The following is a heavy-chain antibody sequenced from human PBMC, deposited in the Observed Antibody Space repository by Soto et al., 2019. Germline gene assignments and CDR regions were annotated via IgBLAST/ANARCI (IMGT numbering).Heavy chain of an antibody. D-gene: IGHD3-16*01. CDR3: ARDHDYSPSY. CDR2: IYYSGST. J-gene: IGHJ4*02. CDR1: GGSISSGGYY. Sequence: SETLSLTCTVSGGSISSGGYYWSWIRQHPGKGLEWIGYIYYSGSTYYNPSLKSRVTISVDTSKNQFSLKLSSVTAADTAVYYCARDHDYSPSYWGQGTLVTVSS. V-gene: IGHV4-31*03.